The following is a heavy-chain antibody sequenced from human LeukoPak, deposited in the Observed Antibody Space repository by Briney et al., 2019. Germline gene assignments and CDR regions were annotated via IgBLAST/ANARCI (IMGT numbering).Heavy chain of an antibody. CDR1: GFTFSNYA. CDR3: AKDFVVVPGNVNYFAF. Sequence: SGGSLRLSCAASGFTFSNYAMSWVRQAPGKGLQWVSAITGSGDSTYYADSVKGRFTISRDNSKNRLYLQMNRLRAEDTAVYYCAKDFVVVPGNVNYFAFWGQGTLVTVSS. D-gene: IGHD2-21*02. J-gene: IGHJ4*02. CDR2: ITGSGDST. V-gene: IGHV3-23*01.